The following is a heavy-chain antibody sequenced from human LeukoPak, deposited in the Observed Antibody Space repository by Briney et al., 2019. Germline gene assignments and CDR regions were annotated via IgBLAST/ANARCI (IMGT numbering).Heavy chain of an antibody. CDR1: AFTFSSYW. CDR2: MKEDGGEI. CDR3: ARDRGYSTFDY. J-gene: IGHJ4*02. V-gene: IGHV3-7*01. Sequence: GGSLRLSCEASAFTFSSYWMSWVRQAPGKGLEWVANMKEDGGEINYVDSVKDRFTISRDNAKNSLFLQMNSLRVEDTAVYYCARDRGYSTFDYWGQGTLVTVSS. D-gene: IGHD4-23*01.